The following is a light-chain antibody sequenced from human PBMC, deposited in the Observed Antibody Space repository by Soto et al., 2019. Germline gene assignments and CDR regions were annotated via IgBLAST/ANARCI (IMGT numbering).Light chain of an antibody. CDR1: STDVGAYNY. CDR2: DVT. CDR3: SSYRGTSTPV. V-gene: IGLV2-14*01. J-gene: IGLJ2*01. Sequence: QSALTQPASVSGSPGQSITISCTGTSTDVGAYNYVSWYQQHPGKAPKLVIFDVTNRPPEVSDRFSGSKSGNTASLTISGLQFEDEADYYCSSYRGTSTPVFGGGTKLTVL.